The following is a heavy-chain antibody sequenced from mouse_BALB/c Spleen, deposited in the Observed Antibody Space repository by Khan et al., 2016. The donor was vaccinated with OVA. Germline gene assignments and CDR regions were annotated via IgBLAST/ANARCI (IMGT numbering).Heavy chain of an antibody. V-gene: IGHV1-4*01. D-gene: IGHD2-10*01. J-gene: IGHJ3*01. CDR2: INPSNGYT. CDR3: VRDGAYHGNYGWFAY. Sequence: QMQLEESGAELARPGASVKMSCKASGYTFTSYTIHWIKKRPGQGLEWIGYINPSNGYTNYNQKFKDKATLTTDKSSTTAYLQLSSLTSDDSAVYNCVRDGAYHGNYGWFAYWGQGTLVTVSA. CDR1: GYTFTSYT.